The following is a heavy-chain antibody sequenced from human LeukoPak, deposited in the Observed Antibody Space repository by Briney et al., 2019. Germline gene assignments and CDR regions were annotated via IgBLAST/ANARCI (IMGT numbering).Heavy chain of an antibody. D-gene: IGHD6-13*01. J-gene: IGHJ6*02. Sequence: GGSLRLSCAASGFTFSSYSMNWVRQAPGKGLEWVSYISSSSSTIYYADSVKGRFTISRDNAKNSLYLQMNSLRAEDTAVYYCARDLLVGIAAAGHYYYGMDVWGQGTTVTVSS. CDR2: ISSSSSTI. CDR1: GFTFSSYS. CDR3: ARDLLVGIAAAGHYYYGMDV. V-gene: IGHV3-48*04.